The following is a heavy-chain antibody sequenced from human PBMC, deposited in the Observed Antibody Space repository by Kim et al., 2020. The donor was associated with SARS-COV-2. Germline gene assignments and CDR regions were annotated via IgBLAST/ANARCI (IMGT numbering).Heavy chain of an antibody. D-gene: IGHD3-9*01. Sequence: SETLSLTCTVSGGYITTYYWSWIRQSPGSGLEWIGYVHFDGSTNHNPSLMSRVTISLDTSNSRFSLKLTSVTAADTAVYFCSSEGTGSFDYWGQGTLVTVS. J-gene: IGHJ4*02. CDR1: GGYITTYY. CDR3: SSEGTGSFDY. V-gene: IGHV4-59*01. CDR2: VHFDGST.